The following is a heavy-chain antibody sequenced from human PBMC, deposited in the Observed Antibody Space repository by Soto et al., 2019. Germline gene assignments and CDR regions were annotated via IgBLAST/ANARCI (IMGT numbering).Heavy chain of an antibody. V-gene: IGHV3-23*01. D-gene: IGHD3-9*01. CDR1: GFTFSSYA. Sequence: GGSLRLSCAASGFTFSSYAMSWVRQAPGKGLEWVSAISGSGGSTYYADSVKGRFTISRDNSKNTLYLQMNSLRAEDTAVYYCAKDVAVGYYDILTGYQTFDYWGQGTLVTVSS. J-gene: IGHJ4*02. CDR3: AKDVAVGYYDILTGYQTFDY. CDR2: ISGSGGST.